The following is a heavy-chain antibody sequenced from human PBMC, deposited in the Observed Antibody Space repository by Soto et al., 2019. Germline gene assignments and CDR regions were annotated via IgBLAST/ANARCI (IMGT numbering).Heavy chain of an antibody. D-gene: IGHD3-3*01. Sequence: LTCAISGYTVSSNGSAWNSMRQSPSRGLEWLGRTYYRSKWYNDYAVSVKSRITINPDTSKNQFSLQLNSVTPEDTAVYYCARGASYDFWSGYNPSGFDPWGQGTLVTVSS. V-gene: IGHV6-1*01. J-gene: IGHJ5*02. CDR2: TYYRSKWYN. CDR3: ARGASYDFWSGYNPSGFDP. CDR1: GYTVSSNGSA.